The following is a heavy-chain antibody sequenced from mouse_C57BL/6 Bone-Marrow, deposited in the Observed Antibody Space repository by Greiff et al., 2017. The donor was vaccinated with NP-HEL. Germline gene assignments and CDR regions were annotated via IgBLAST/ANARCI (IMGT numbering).Heavy chain of an antibody. CDR3: TTVITTVVAKDY. V-gene: IGHV14-4*01. CDR2: IDPENGDT. Sequence: VHVKQSGAELVRPGASVKLSCTASGFNIKDDYMHWVKQRPEQGLEWIGWIDPENGDTEYASKFQGKATITADTSSNTAYLQLSSLTSEDTAVYYCTTVITTVVAKDYWGQGTTLTVSS. CDR1: GFNIKDDY. D-gene: IGHD1-1*01. J-gene: IGHJ2*01.